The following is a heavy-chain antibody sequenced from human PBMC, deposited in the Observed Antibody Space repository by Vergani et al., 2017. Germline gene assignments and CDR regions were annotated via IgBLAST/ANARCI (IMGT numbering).Heavy chain of an antibody. V-gene: IGHV4-59*01. Sequence: QVRLQESGPGLVKPSETLSLTCSVSGGSMSGYYWSWIRQPPVKELEWIGYMYHSGSTNYNPSLETRVTISGDTSKNQFSLKLNSVAAADTAVYYCGRVADFYGLGSRLLDLWGQGILVTVSS. D-gene: IGHD3-10*01. CDR1: GGSMSGYY. CDR2: MYHSGST. J-gene: IGHJ5*02. CDR3: GRVADFYGLGSRLLDL.